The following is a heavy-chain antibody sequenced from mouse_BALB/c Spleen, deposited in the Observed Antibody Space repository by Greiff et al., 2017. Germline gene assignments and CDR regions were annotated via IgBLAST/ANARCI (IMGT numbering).Heavy chain of an antibody. J-gene: IGHJ2*01. CDR1: GFTFSDYY. CDR2: ISDGGSYT. V-gene: IGHV5-4*02. Sequence: EVQVVESGGGLVKPGGSLKLSCAASGFTFSDYYMYWVRQTPEKRLEWVATISDGGSYTYYPDSVKGRFTISRDNAKNNLYLQMSSLKSEDTAMYYCARGGYGSRAFDYWGQGTTLTVSS. CDR3: ARGGYGSRAFDY. D-gene: IGHD1-1*01.